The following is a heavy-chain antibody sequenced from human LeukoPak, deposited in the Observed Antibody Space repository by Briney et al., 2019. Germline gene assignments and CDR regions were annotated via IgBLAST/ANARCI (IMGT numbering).Heavy chain of an antibody. D-gene: IGHD3-22*01. Sequence: SETLSLTCTVSGGSISSSSYYWGWIRQPPGKGLEWIGSIYYSGYTFYNPSLKGRVTISVDTSKNHFSLKLSSVTAADTAVYYCARLQIFDSSGYYGAFDIWGQGTMVTVSS. CDR2: IYYSGYT. V-gene: IGHV4-39*07. CDR1: GGSISSSSYY. CDR3: ARLQIFDSSGYYGAFDI. J-gene: IGHJ3*02.